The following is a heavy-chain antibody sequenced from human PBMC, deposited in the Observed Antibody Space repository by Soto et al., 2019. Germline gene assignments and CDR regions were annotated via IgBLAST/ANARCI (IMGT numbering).Heavy chain of an antibody. CDR2: MNPNSGNT. Sequence: SVKVSCKASGYTFTSYDINWVRQATGQGLEWMGWMNPNSGNTGYAQKFQGRVTMTRNTSISTAYMELSSLRSEDTAVYYCARGLLLWFGELLYGGDDAFDIWGQGTMVTVSS. V-gene: IGHV1-8*01. CDR1: GYTFTSYD. CDR3: ARGLLLWFGELLYGGDDAFDI. D-gene: IGHD3-10*01. J-gene: IGHJ3*02.